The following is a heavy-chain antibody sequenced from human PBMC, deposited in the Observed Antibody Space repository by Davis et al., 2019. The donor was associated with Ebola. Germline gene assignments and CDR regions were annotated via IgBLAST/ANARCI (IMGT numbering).Heavy chain of an antibody. CDR2: IYYSGST. V-gene: IGHV4-39*01. CDR3: ARHGSIVVVPAAMDSWFDP. Sequence: SETLSPTCTVPGGSIRSSSYYCRWLRQPPGKWLEWIGSIYYSGSTYYNPSLKSRVTISVDTSKNQFSLKLSSVTAADTAVYYCARHGSIVVVPAAMDSWFDPWGQGTLVTVSS. J-gene: IGHJ5*02. D-gene: IGHD2-2*01. CDR1: GGSIRSSSYY.